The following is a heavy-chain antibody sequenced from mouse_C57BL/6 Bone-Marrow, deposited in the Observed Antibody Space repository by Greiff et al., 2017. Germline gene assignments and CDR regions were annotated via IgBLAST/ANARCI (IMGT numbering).Heavy chain of an antibody. CDR1: GYTFTSYW. J-gene: IGHJ2*01. Sequence: VQLQQSGAELAKPGASVKLSCKASGYTFTSYWMHWVKQRPGQGLEWIGYINPSSGSTKYNQKFKDKATLTADKSSSTAYMQLSSLTSEDSAVYYCARSFTTVVIDYWGQGTTLTVSS. CDR3: ARSFTTVVIDY. D-gene: IGHD1-1*01. CDR2: INPSSGST. V-gene: IGHV1-7*01.